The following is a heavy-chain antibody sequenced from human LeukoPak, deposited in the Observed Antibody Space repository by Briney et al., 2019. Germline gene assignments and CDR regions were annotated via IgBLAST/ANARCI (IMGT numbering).Heavy chain of an antibody. CDR1: GFTFSSYG. V-gene: IGHV3-30*02. CDR3: AKGPGGTMVRGVIVLFDY. J-gene: IGHJ4*02. D-gene: IGHD3-10*01. Sequence: TGGSLRLSCAASGFTFSSYGMHWVRQAPGKGLEWVAFIRYDGRNKYYADSVKGRFTISRDNSKNTLYLQMNSLRAEDTAVYYCAKGPGGTMVRGVIVLFDYWGQGTLVTVSS. CDR2: IRYDGRNK.